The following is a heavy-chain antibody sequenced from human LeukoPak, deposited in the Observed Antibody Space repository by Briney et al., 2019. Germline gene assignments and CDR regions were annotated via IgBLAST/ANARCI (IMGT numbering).Heavy chain of an antibody. V-gene: IGHV3-23*01. CDR2: ITGSGGSI. CDR3: AKGADYGDFLYFDS. CDR1: GFTLSNYA. Sequence: GGSLRLSCAASGFTLSNYAMSWVRQAPGKGLEWVSTITGSGGSIYYADSVKGRFTISRDISKKSLCLQMNSLRAEDTARYYCAKGADYGDFLYFDSWGQGTLVTVSS. D-gene: IGHD4-17*01. J-gene: IGHJ4*02.